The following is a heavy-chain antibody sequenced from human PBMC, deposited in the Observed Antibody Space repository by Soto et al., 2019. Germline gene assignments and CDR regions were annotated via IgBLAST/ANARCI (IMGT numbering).Heavy chain of an antibody. J-gene: IGHJ3*02. D-gene: IGHD3-16*02. CDR2: IDWDDDK. CDR1: GFSLSTSGMC. CDR3: ARILHLGELSPNGDAFDI. V-gene: IGHV2-70*11. Sequence: SGPTLVNPTQTLTLTCTFSGFSLSTSGMCVSWIRQPPGKALEWLARIDWDDDKYYSTSLKTRLTISKDTSKNQVVLTMTNMDPVDTATYYCARILHLGELSPNGDAFDIWGQGTMVTVSS.